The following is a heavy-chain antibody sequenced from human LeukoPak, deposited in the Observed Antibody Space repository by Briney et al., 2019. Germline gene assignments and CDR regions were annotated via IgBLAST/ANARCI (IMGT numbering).Heavy chain of an antibody. CDR2: IYYSGST. D-gene: IGHD6-19*01. CDR1: GGSISSSSYY. V-gene: IGHV4-39*01. J-gene: IGHJ4*02. Sequence: SESXSLTCTVAGGSISSSSYYWGWIRQPRGKGLEWIGSIYYSGSTYYNPSLKSRVTISVDTSKNQFSLKLSSVTAADTAVYYCARRSRGNSSGWYWGQGTLVTVSS. CDR3: ARRSRGNSSGWY.